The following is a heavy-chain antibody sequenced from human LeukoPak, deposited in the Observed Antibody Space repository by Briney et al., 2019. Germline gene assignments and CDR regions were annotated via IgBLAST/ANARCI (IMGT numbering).Heavy chain of an antibody. D-gene: IGHD3-10*01. CDR2: INSDGSST. CDR1: GFTFSSYW. CDR3: ARGPPSRVRGVNSAFDI. Sequence: GSLRLSCAASGFTFSSYWMHWVRPAPGKGLVWVSRINSDGSSTSYADSVKGRFTISRDNAKNTLYLQMNSLRAEDTAVYYCARGPPSRVRGVNSAFDIWGQGTMVTVSS. J-gene: IGHJ3*02. V-gene: IGHV3-74*01.